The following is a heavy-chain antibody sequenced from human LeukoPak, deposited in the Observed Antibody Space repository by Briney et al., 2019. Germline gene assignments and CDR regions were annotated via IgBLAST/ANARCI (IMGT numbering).Heavy chain of an antibody. D-gene: IGHD5-24*01. CDR3: ARYQSLEMATGGRYFDY. CDR2: ILYDGSNK. Sequence: GGSLRLSCAASGFTFSSYAMHWVRQAPGKGLEWVAVILYDGSNKKYADSVKGRFTISRDNSENTLYLQMNSLRSEDTAVYYCARYQSLEMATGGRYFDYWGQGTLVTVSS. V-gene: IGHV3-30*03. J-gene: IGHJ4*02. CDR1: GFTFSSYA.